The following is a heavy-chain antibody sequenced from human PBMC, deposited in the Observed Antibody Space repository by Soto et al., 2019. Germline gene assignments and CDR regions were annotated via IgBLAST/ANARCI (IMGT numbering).Heavy chain of an antibody. CDR3: ATRERYCSGGSCYTVFDS. V-gene: IGHV1-24*01. J-gene: IGHJ4*02. Sequence: ASAKLYWEFSGYALTELSRQWVRLAPGKGLEWMGGFDPEDGETIYAQKFQGRVTMTEDTSTDTAYMELSSLRSEDTAVYYCATRERYCSGGSCYTVFDSWGQATLVTVS. D-gene: IGHD2-15*01. CDR2: FDPEDGET. CDR1: GYALTELS.